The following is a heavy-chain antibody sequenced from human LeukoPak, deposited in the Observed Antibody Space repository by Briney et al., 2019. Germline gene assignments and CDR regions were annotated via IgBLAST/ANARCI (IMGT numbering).Heavy chain of an antibody. D-gene: IGHD1-26*01. CDR3: ARSYSGSGPLNN. CDR2: IWYDGSNK. Sequence: GGSLRLSCAASGFTFSSYCMHWVRQAPGKGLEWVAVIWYDGSNKYYADSVKGRFTISRDNSKNTLYLQMNSLRAEDTAVYYCARSYSGSGPLNNWGQGTLVTVSS. J-gene: IGHJ4*02. CDR1: GFTFSSYC. V-gene: IGHV3-33*01.